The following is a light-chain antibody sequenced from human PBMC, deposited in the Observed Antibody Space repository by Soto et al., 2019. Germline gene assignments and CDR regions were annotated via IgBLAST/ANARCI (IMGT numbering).Light chain of an antibody. CDR2: AAS. CDR3: QQTRDFPLT. CDR1: QGISRW. V-gene: IGKV1-12*01. Sequence: DIQMTQSPSSVCASVGDTVTVTCRASQGISRWLAWYQQKPGKAPRLLIYAASSLQNGVPPRFSGTYSGTDFSLTISSLQPGDSATYFCQQTRDFPLTFGGGTSVEIK. J-gene: IGKJ4*01.